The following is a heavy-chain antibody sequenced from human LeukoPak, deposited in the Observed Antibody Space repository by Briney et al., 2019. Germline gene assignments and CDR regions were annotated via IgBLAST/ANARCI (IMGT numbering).Heavy chain of an antibody. Sequence: PGGSLRLSCAASGFTFSGYVMSWVRQAPGKGLEWVSSISVSGGSTYYADSVKGRFTISRDNSKNTLYLQMNSLRAEDTAKYYCAKNGKDNYDMFFDYWGQGTLVTVSS. D-gene: IGHD3-9*01. V-gene: IGHV3-23*01. CDR2: ISVSGGST. CDR3: AKNGKDNYDMFFDY. CDR1: GFTFSGYV. J-gene: IGHJ4*02.